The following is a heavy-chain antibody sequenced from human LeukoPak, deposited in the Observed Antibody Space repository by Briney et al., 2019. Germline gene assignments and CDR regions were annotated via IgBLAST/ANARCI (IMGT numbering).Heavy chain of an antibody. D-gene: IGHD6-6*01. V-gene: IGHV4-38-2*02. CDR2: IYHSGST. CDR3: ARVDRIAARPYFDY. Sequence: SKTLSLTCTVSGYSISSGYYWGWIRQPPGKGLEWIGSIYHSGSTYYNPSLKSRVTISVDTSKNQFSLKLSSVTAADTAVYYCARVDRIAARPYFDYWGQGTLVTVSS. J-gene: IGHJ4*02. CDR1: GYSISSGYY.